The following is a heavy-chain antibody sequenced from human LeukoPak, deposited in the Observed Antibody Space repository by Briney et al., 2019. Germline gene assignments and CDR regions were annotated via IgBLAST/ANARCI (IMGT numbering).Heavy chain of an antibody. CDR3: ARVVMKAFYCYYMDV. Sequence: ASVTVSFTASGYTFSDYDVNWVRQAPGQGLEWMGWMNPTSGDTGYAQKFQGRVTMTRSMSRNTAYMELSRLRSEDTAVYFCARVVMKAFYCYYMDVWGKGTTIIISS. CDR2: MNPTSGDT. D-gene: IGHD2-21*01. J-gene: IGHJ6*03. CDR1: GYTFSDYD. V-gene: IGHV1-8*01.